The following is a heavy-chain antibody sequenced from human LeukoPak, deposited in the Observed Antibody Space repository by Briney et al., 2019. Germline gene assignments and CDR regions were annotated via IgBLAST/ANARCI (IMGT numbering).Heavy chain of an antibody. J-gene: IGHJ6*03. CDR1: GYSISSGYY. D-gene: IGHD3-22*01. CDR3: ARHISGYYNYYYYYYMDV. V-gene: IGHV4-38-2*01. Sequence: SETLPLTCGVSGYSISSGYYWGWIRQPPGKGVEWIGSIYHSGSTYYNPSLKSRVTISVDTSKNQFSLKLSSVTAADTAVYYCARHISGYYNYYYYYYMDVWGKGTTVTVSS. CDR2: IYHSGST.